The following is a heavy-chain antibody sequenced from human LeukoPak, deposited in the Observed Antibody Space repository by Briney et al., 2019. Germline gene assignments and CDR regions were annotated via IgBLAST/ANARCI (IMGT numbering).Heavy chain of an antibody. V-gene: IGHV3-48*02. Sequence: GGSLRLSCAASGFTFSSYSMNWVRQAPGKGLEWVSYINPSSSAIYYADSVKGRFTISRDNAKNSLYLQMSSLRDEDTAVYYCARDSAVYWGQGTLVTVSS. D-gene: IGHD3-10*01. J-gene: IGHJ4*02. CDR2: INPSSSAI. CDR3: ARDSAVY. CDR1: GFTFSSYS.